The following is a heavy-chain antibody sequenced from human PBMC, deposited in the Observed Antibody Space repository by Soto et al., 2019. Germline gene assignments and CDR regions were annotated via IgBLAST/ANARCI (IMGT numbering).Heavy chain of an antibody. D-gene: IGHD2-8*01. V-gene: IGHV3-23*01. CDR3: ARDCTLYYYYYYMDV. CDR2: ISGSGDNT. J-gene: IGHJ6*03. CDR1: GFTFSSYA. Sequence: PGGSLRLSCAASGFTFSSYAMSWVRQAPGKGLEWVSSISGSGDNTYYVDSVKGRFTISRDNAKNSLYLQMNSLRAEDTAVYYCARDCTLYYYYYYMDVWGKGTTVTVSS.